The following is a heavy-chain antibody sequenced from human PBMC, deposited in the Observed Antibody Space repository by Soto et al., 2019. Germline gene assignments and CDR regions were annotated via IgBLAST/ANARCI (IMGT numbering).Heavy chain of an antibody. Sequence: QVQLVQSGAEVKKPGTSVKVSCKASGYTFTSYDINWVRQATGQGLEWMGWKNPNSGNTAYAQKCQGRVTMTRNHSISTAYMELNSLRSEATAVYYCARETAMGHLAGFDPWGQGTLVTVSS. CDR1: GYTFTSYD. CDR2: KNPNSGNT. V-gene: IGHV1-8*01. CDR3: ARETAMGHLAGFDP. J-gene: IGHJ5*02. D-gene: IGHD5-18*01.